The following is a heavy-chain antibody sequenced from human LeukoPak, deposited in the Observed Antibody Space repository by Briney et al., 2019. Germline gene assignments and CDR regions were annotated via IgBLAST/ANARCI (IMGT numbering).Heavy chain of an antibody. Sequence: SETLSLTCAVYGGSFSGYYWSWIRQPPGKGLEWIGEINHSGSTNYNPSLKSRVTISVDTSKNQFSLKLSSVTAADTAVYYCARRTVLLSPRVWFDPWGQGTLVTVSS. CDR1: GGSFSGYY. CDR3: ARRTVLLSPRVWFDP. D-gene: IGHD2-2*01. V-gene: IGHV4-34*01. CDR2: INHSGST. J-gene: IGHJ5*02.